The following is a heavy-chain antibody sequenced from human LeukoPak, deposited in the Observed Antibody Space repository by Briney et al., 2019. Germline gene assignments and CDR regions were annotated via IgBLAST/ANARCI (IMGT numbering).Heavy chain of an antibody. CDR2: ISGSGDNT. CDR1: GFTFSSYA. V-gene: IGHV3-23*01. D-gene: IGHD3-22*01. J-gene: IGHJ5*02. CDR3: AKEGPDYYDSSGVNWFDP. Sequence: GGSLRLSCAASGFTFSSYAMNWVRQAPGKGLEWVSIISGSGDNTYYTDSVKGRFTISRDNSKNTLFLQMNSLRAEDTAVYYCAKEGPDYYDSSGVNWFDPWGQGTLVTVSS.